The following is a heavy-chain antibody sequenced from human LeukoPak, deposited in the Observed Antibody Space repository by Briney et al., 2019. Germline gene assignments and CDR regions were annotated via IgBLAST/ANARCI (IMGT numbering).Heavy chain of an antibody. D-gene: IGHD6-13*01. V-gene: IGHV4-59*01. CDR3: ARDVAISSWSASNP. CDR2: IHYSGST. Sequence: SETLSLTCAASGVSISSFCWTWIRQSPGKGLEWIGYIHYSGSTNYNPSLKSRVTISIDTSKNQFSLKLSSVTAADTAVYYGARDVAISSWSASNPWGQATLVTVSS. J-gene: IGHJ5*02. CDR1: GVSISSFC.